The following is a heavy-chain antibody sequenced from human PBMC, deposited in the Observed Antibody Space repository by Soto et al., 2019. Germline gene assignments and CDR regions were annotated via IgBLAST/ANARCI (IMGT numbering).Heavy chain of an antibody. CDR2: ISAYNDNT. V-gene: IGHV1-18*01. J-gene: IGHJ6*02. D-gene: IGHD6-13*01. CDR1: GYMFTNFG. CDR3: ARDSSSWYYYYYGMDV. Sequence: QVQLVQSGAEVKKPGASVKVSCKASGYMFTNFGISWVRQAPGQGLEWMGWISAYNDNTKYAQKLQGRVTMTTDTSTNTAYMELRSLRSDDTAVYYCARDSSSWYYYYYGMDVWGQGTTVTVSS.